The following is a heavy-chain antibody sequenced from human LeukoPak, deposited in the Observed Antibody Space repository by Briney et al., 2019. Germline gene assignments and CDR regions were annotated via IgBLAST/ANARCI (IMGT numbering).Heavy chain of an antibody. CDR2: ISGSGGST. V-gene: IGHV3-23*01. Sequence: GGSLRLSCAASGFTFSTYAMSWVRQAPGQGLEWVSAISGSGGSTYYADSVKGRFTISRDNSKNTLYLQMNSLRAGDTAAYYCAKGRTIFGVVTHLFDYWGQGTLVTVSS. D-gene: IGHD3-3*01. CDR1: GFTFSTYA. CDR3: AKGRTIFGVVTHLFDY. J-gene: IGHJ4*02.